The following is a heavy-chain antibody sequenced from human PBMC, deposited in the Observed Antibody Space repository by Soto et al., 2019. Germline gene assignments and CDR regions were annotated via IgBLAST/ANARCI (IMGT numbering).Heavy chain of an antibody. CDR2: INHSGST. CDR3: ARDLNYYFDY. Sequence: SETLSLTCAVYGGSFSGYYWSWIRQPPGKGLEWIGEINHSGSTNYNPSLKSRVTISVDTSKNQFSLKLRSVTAADTAVYYCARDLNYYFDYWGQGTLVTVSS. D-gene: IGHD1-20*01. J-gene: IGHJ4*02. V-gene: IGHV4-34*01. CDR1: GGSFSGYY.